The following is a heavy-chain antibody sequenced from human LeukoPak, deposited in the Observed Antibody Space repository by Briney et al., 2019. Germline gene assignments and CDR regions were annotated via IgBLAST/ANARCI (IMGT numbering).Heavy chain of an antibody. CDR2: ISAYNGNT. CDR1: GYTFTNYG. CDR3: ARDFRSLSGYSYGPVDY. J-gene: IGHJ4*02. V-gene: IGHV1-18*01. Sequence: ASVKVSCKASGYTFTNYGINWVRQAPGQGLEWMGWISAYNGNTNYAQRLQGRLTMTTDTSTSTAYMNLRSLRSDDTAVYYCARDFRSLSGYSYGPVDYWGQGTLVTVSS. D-gene: IGHD5-18*01.